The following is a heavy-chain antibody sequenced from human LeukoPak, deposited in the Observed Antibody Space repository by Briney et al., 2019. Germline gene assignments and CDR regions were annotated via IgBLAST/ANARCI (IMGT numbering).Heavy chain of an antibody. CDR3: ARPRGYSYGYAEDYYYYYMDV. V-gene: IGHV1-46*01. CDR1: GYTFTSYY. J-gene: IGHJ6*03. Sequence: ASVKVSCKASGYTFTSYYMHWVRQAPGQGLEWMGIINPSGGSTSYAQKFQGRVTMTRDMSTSTVYMELSSLRSEDTAVYYCARPRGYSYGYAEDYYYYYMDVWGKGTTVTVSS. CDR2: INPSGGST. D-gene: IGHD5-18*01.